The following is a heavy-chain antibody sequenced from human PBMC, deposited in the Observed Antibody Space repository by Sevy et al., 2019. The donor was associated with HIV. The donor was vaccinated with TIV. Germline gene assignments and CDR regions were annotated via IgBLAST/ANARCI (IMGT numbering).Heavy chain of an antibody. J-gene: IGHJ4*02. CDR3: ARDSTTRPRVLDY. CDR2: IYFTGNT. CDR1: GGSISSYF. V-gene: IGHV4-59*01. D-gene: IGHD1-1*01. Sequence: SETLSLTCSVSGGSISSYFWTWVRQSPGKGLEWIGNIYFTGNTDYSPSLKSRVTLSLDTSKSQFSLTLKSVTAAATAISFCARDSTTRPRVLDYWGQGTLVTVSS.